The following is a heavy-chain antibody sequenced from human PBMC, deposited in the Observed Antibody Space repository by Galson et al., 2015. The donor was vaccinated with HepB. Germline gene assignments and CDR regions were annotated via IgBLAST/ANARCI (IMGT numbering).Heavy chain of an antibody. CDR3: VKAYPARAASAYGLDV. Sequence: SLRLYCAASGFMLTSYSIHWVRQAPGRGLEYVSTINNNGADTYYTDSVKGRFSISRDNSKNTVYLQLRSLRVDDTATYYCVKAYPARAASAYGLDVWGQGTTVTVSS. CDR1: GFMLTSYS. D-gene: IGHD6-25*01. V-gene: IGHV3-64D*06. J-gene: IGHJ6*02. CDR2: INNNGADT.